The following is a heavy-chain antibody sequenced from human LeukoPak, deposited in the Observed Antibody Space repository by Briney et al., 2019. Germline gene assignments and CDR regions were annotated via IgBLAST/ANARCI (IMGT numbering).Heavy chain of an antibody. V-gene: IGHV6-1*01. Sequence: SQTLSLTCAISGDSVSSNSAAWNWIRQSPSRGLEWLGRTYYRSKWYNDYAVSVKSRITINPDTSENQFSLQLNSVTPEDTAVYYCARGGYYGYNRPFDYWGQGTLVTVSS. CDR3: ARGGYYGYNRPFDY. CDR2: TYYRSKWYN. J-gene: IGHJ4*02. D-gene: IGHD5-24*01. CDR1: GDSVSSNSAA.